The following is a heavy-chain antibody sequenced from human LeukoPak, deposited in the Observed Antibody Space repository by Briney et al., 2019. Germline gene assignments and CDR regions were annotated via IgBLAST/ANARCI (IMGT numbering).Heavy chain of an antibody. J-gene: IGHJ6*03. CDR3: ARTPGGRTLVTLNRNYYMDV. Sequence: ASVKVSCKASGYTFTSYDINWVRQATGQGLEWMGWMNPNSGNTGYAQKFQGRVTITADKSTTTAYMELSSLRSEDTAVYYCARTPGGRTLVTLNRNYYMDVWGKGTTVTVSS. CDR1: GYTFTSYD. D-gene: IGHD2-8*02. CDR2: MNPNSGNT. V-gene: IGHV1-8*01.